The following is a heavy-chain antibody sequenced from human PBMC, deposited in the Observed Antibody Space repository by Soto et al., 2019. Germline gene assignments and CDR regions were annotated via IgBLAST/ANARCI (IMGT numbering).Heavy chain of an antibody. CDR1: GGTFSSYA. J-gene: IGHJ4*02. V-gene: IGHV1-69*12. Sequence: QVQLVQSGAEVKKPGSSVKVSCKASGGTFSSYAISWVRQAPGQGLEWMGGIIPIFGTANYAQKFQGRVTITAADSTSTAYMWLSGLRSEDTAGYYCASTLGGRHPNFFGYWGQGTLVTVSS. D-gene: IGHD1-26*01. CDR2: IIPIFGTA. CDR3: ASTLGGRHPNFFGY.